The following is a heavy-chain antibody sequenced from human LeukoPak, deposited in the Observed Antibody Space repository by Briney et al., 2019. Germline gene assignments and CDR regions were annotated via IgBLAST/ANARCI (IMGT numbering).Heavy chain of an antibody. J-gene: IGHJ5*02. CDR2: ISGGGAAT. CDR1: GFAFSSYA. CDR3: AKDFSDTTGYYNWFDT. Sequence: PGGSLRLSCAASGFAFSSYAMTWVRQAPGKGLEWVSGISGGGAATYYADSVKGRFTISRDNSKNTLHLQMNSLRAEDTAVYYCAKDFSDTTGYYNWFDTWGQGTLVTVSS. V-gene: IGHV3-23*01. D-gene: IGHD3-22*01.